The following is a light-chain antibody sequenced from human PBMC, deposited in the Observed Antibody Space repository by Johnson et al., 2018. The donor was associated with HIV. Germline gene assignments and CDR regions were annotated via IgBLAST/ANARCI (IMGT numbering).Light chain of an antibody. V-gene: IGLV1-51*02. CDR2: ENN. CDR3: GTWHSRTIFFV. J-gene: IGLJ1*01. CDR1: SSSIGSNY. Sequence: QSALTQPPSVSAAPGQKVSISCSGNSSSIGSNYVSWYQQLPGAAPKLLIFENNKRPSGIPDRFSGSKSGASATLVITGLQTGDEADYYCGTWHSRTIFFVCGTGTRVSVL.